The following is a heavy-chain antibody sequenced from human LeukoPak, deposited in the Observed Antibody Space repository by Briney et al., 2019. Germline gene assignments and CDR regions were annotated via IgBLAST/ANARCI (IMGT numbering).Heavy chain of an antibody. D-gene: IGHD3-9*01. CDR3: AKWGDYDVLTGYYVSDY. J-gene: IGHJ4*02. Sequence: SGGSLRLSCAASGFTFSNYAMSWVRQAPGKGVEWVSAITGSGGNTYYADSVKGRFTISRDNSKNTVFLQMNSLRAEDTAVYYCAKWGDYDVLTGYYVSDYWGQGTPVTVSS. V-gene: IGHV3-23*01. CDR1: GFTFSNYA. CDR2: ITGSGGNT.